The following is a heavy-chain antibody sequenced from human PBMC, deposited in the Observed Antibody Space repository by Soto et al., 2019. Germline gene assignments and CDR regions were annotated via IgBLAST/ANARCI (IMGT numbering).Heavy chain of an antibody. CDR3: AKVISVGRVLEWLSPYYYYGMDV. CDR2: ISGSGGST. V-gene: IGHV3-23*01. Sequence: GGSLRLSCEASGFTLSSYWMSWIRQAPGKGLEWVSAISGSGGSTYYADSVKGRFTISRDNSKNTLYLQMNSLRAEDTAVYYCAKVISVGRVLEWLSPYYYYGMDVWGQGTTVTVSS. J-gene: IGHJ6*02. CDR1: GFTLSSYW. D-gene: IGHD3-3*01.